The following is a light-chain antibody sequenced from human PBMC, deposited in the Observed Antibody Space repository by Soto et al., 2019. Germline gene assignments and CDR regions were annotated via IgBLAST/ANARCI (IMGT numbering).Light chain of an antibody. CDR3: YSAADNNLV. CDR2: KAS. CDR1: VLAKKY. V-gene: IGLV3-27*01. J-gene: IGLJ2*01. Sequence: SYELTQPSSVSVSPGQTARITCSGDVLAKKYARWFQQKPGQAPVLVIYKASERPSGIPERFSGSSSGTTGTLTISGAQVEDEADYYCYSAADNNLVFGGGTKLTVL.